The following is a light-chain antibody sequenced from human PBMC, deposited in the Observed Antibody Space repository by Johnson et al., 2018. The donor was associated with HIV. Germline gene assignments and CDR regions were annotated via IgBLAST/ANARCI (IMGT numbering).Light chain of an antibody. Sequence: QSVLTQPPSVSAAPGQKVTISCSGSSSNIGSNYVSWYQQLPGTAPKLLIYDNNKRPSGIPDRFSGSKYGTSATLGITGLQTGDEADYYCGTWDSSLTACVFGTGTKVTVL. J-gene: IGLJ1*01. CDR3: GTWDSSLTACV. V-gene: IGLV1-51*01. CDR2: DNN. CDR1: SSNIGSNY.